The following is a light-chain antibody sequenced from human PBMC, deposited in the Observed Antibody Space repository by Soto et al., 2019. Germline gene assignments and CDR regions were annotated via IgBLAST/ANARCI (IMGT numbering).Light chain of an antibody. CDR1: QSVRSN. CDR3: HQRKSWPRT. J-gene: IGKJ1*01. CDR2: LAS. Sequence: IVMTQSPATLSVSPVELATLSFMASQSVRSNLAWYLQKPGQAPRLLIYLASNRAAGVPARFSGSGSGTDFTLTISDVEPEDFAVYYCHQRKSWPRTFGQGTKVDIK. V-gene: IGKV3-11*01.